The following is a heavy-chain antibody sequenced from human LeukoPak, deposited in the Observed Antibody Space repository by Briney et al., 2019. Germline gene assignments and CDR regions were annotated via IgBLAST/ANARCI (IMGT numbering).Heavy chain of an antibody. CDR2: IYYSGST. CDR3: ARGVMGDRNDYFDY. J-gene: IGHJ4*02. Sequence: PSQTLSLTCTVSGGSISSSDYYWSWIRQPPGKGLEWIGYIYYSGSTYYNPFLKSRVTISVDTSKNQFSLKLSSVTAADAAVYYCARGVMGDRNDYFDYWGQGTLVTVSS. V-gene: IGHV4-30-4*08. CDR1: GGSISSSDYY. D-gene: IGHD3-16*01.